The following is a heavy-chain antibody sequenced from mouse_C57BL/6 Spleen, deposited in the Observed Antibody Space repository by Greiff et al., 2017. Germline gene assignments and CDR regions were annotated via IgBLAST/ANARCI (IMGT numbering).Heavy chain of an antibody. Sequence: QVQLQQPGAELVRPGSSVKLSCKASGYTFTSYWMHWVKQRPIQGLEWIGNIDPSDSDTHYNQKFKDKATLTVDKSSSTAYIQLSSLTSADSAVYYCARLDYGGLAYWGQGTLVTVSA. CDR2: IDPSDSDT. D-gene: IGHD1-1*01. CDR3: ARLDYGGLAY. V-gene: IGHV1-52*01. J-gene: IGHJ3*01. CDR1: GYTFTSYW.